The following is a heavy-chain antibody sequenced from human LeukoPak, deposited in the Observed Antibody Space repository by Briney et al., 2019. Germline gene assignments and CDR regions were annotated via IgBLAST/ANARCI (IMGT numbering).Heavy chain of an antibody. D-gene: IGHD6-19*01. CDR3: GKGSSTSGCPDC. CDR2: IRYDGSIK. Sequence: HPGGSLRLSCAASGFTFNSYGMHWVRQAPGKGLDWVAFIRYDGSIKHYADSVKGRFTISRDNSKNTLSLQMNSLRPEDTAVYYCGKGSSTSGCPDCWGQGTLVTVSS. J-gene: IGHJ4*02. V-gene: IGHV3-30*02. CDR1: GFTFNSYG.